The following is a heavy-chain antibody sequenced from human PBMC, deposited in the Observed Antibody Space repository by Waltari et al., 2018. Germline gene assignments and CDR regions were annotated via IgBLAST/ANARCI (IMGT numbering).Heavy chain of an antibody. Sequence: QVQLQESGPGLVKPSETLSLTCTVSGGSISSYYWSWIRQPPGKGLEWIGYIYYSGSTNYNPSLKSRVTISVDTSKNQFSLKLSSVTAADTAVYYWARESASSWYGVDYWGQGTLVTVSS. J-gene: IGHJ4*02. CDR1: GGSISSYY. D-gene: IGHD6-13*01. CDR3: ARESASSWYGVDY. CDR2: IYYSGST. V-gene: IGHV4-59*01.